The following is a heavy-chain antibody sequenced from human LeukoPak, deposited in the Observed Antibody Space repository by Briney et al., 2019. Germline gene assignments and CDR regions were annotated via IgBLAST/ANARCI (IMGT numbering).Heavy chain of an antibody. CDR2: IYYSGST. D-gene: IGHD1-26*01. CDR3: ARDRVGAPYYFDY. V-gene: IGHV4-39*07. J-gene: IGHJ4*02. Sequence: SETLSLTCTVSGGSISSSSYYWGWTRQPPGKGLEWIGSIYYSGSTYYNPSLKSRVTISVDTSKNQFSLKLSSVTAADTAVYYCARDRVGAPYYFDYWGQGTLVTVSS. CDR1: GGSISSSSYY.